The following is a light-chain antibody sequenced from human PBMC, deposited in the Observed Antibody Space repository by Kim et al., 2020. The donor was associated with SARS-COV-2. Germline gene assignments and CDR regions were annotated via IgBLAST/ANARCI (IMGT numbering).Light chain of an antibody. CDR1: QSIIRSY. V-gene: IGKV3-20*01. CDR2: GAS. Sequence: LAPGERAPLSCRASQSIIRSYLAWYQQKPGQAPRLLIYGASSRATGIPDRFSGSGSGTDFTLTISRLEPEDFAVFYCQQYGSSPGTFGQGTKLEI. CDR3: QQYGSSPGT. J-gene: IGKJ2*02.